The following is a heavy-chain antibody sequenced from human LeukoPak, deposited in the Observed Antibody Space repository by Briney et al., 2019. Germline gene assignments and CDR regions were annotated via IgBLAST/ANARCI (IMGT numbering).Heavy chain of an antibody. V-gene: IGHV5-10-1*01. CDR1: GYSFTSYW. D-gene: IGHD3-3*01. Sequence: GESLKISCKGSGYSFTSYWITWVRQMPGKGLEWMGRIDPSDSDTNHSPSLQGHVTISADKSISTAYLQWSSLKASDTAMYYCARSRNPDFWSGYYLVDYWGQGTLVTVSS. J-gene: IGHJ4*02. CDR2: IDPSDSDT. CDR3: ARSRNPDFWSGYYLVDY.